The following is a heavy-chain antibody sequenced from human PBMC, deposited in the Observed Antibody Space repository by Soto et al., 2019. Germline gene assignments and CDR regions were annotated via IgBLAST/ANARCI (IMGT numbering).Heavy chain of an antibody. D-gene: IGHD6-6*01. J-gene: IGHJ6*02. CDR1: GGSISSYY. V-gene: IGHV4-59*01. CDR3: ARDRRSSSAGGYYYGMDV. Sequence: SETLSLTCTVSGGSISSYYWGWMRQPPGKGLEWIGDIYYTGTTNYHPSLKSRVTIAITSKNQFSLNLSSVTAADTAVYYCARDRRSSSAGGYYYGMDVWGQGTTVTVSS. CDR2: IYYTGTT.